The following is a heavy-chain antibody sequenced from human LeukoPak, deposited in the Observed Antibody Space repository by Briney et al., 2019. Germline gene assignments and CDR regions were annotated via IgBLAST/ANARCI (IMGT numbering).Heavy chain of an antibody. V-gene: IGHV4-34*01. J-gene: IGHJ4*02. CDR1: GVSFSTYY. CDR2: VNRSGYA. Sequence: PSETLSLTCGVSGVSFSTYYWSWIRQSPEKGLEWIGEVNRSGYANYNPSLKSRVTILVDTSKNQFSLNLRSVTAADTAVYYCARQLYGSDYWGQGTLVTVSS. CDR3: ARQLYGSDY. D-gene: IGHD4-17*01.